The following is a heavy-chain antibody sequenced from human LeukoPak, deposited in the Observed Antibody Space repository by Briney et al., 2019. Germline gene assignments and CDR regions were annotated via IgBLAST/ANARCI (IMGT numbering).Heavy chain of an antibody. J-gene: IGHJ6*03. Sequence: GGSLRLSCVASGFTFSSYSMNWVRQAPGKGLEWVSSITSSSTYTFYADSVKGRFTISRDNARNSLSLQMNSLRAEDTAVYYCARDPYSGTYGNTYYYYMDVWGKGTTVTISS. CDR3: ARDPYSGTYGNTYYYYMDV. CDR1: GFTFSSYS. V-gene: IGHV3-21*01. CDR2: ITSSSTYT. D-gene: IGHD1-26*01.